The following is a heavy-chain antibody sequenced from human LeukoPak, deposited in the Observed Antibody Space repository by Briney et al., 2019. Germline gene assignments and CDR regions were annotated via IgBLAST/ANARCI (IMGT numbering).Heavy chain of an antibody. CDR1: GSSFTSYW. V-gene: IGHV5-51*01. D-gene: IGHD5-18*01. J-gene: IGHJ4*02. CDR3: ARLGGYSYGYRGYYFDY. CDR2: IYPGDSDT. Sequence: RGESLEISCKGSGSSFTSYWIGGVRPLPGKGLEWMGIIYPGDSDTRYSPSFQDQVTISADKSISTAYLQWSSLKASDTAMYYCARLGGYSYGYRGYYFDYWGQGTLVTVSS.